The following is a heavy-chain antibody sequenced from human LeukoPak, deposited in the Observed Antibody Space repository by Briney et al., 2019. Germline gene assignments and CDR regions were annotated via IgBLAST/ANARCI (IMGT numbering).Heavy chain of an antibody. J-gene: IGHJ4*02. D-gene: IGHD3-10*01. Sequence: ASVKVSCKASGYTFSDYYIHWVRQAPGQGLEWMGRIYAKSGGTNYAQKFQGRVTMTRDTSTTTAYMELSSLTSDDTAVYYCARDGWGIPGDYWGQGTLVTVSS. V-gene: IGHV1-2*06. CDR2: IYAKSGGT. CDR3: ARDGWGIPGDY. CDR1: GYTFSDYY.